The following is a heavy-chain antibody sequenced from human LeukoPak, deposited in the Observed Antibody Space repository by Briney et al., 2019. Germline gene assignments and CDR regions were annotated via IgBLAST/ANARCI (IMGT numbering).Heavy chain of an antibody. V-gene: IGHV3-23*01. D-gene: IGHD3-10*01. CDR3: AKEMVRGVIIFKKNYGMDV. CDR1: GFTFSSYA. Sequence: GGSLRLSCAASGFTFSSYAMSWVRQAPGKGLEWVSAISGSGGSTYYADSVKGRFTISRDNSKNTLYLQMNSLRAEDTAVYYCAKEMVRGVIIFKKNYGMDVWGQGTTVTVSS. J-gene: IGHJ6*02. CDR2: ISGSGGST.